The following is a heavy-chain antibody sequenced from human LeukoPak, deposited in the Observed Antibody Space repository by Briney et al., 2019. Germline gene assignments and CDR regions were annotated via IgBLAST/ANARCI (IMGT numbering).Heavy chain of an antibody. V-gene: IGHV3-21*01. J-gene: IGHJ3*02. CDR1: GFTFRSYS. D-gene: IGHD3-3*01. Sequence: PGGSLTLSCTASGFTFRSYSLNWLRQAPGKGLEWVSSVSTGSNYIYYPDSVKGRFTISRDNDKNSLYLQMNSLRVEDTAVYYCARVFRPSLTVFIIRGACDIWGQGTMFTVSS. CDR2: VSTGSNYI. CDR3: ARVFRPSLTVFIIRGACDI.